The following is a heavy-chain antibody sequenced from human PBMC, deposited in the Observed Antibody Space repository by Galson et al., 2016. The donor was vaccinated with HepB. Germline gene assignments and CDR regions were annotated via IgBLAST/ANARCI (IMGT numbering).Heavy chain of an antibody. CDR2: IIPLFGTP. CDR1: GYTFRNYV. CDR3: ARSAPSGLNHHYYYGMDV. V-gene: IGHV1-69*13. J-gene: IGHJ6*02. D-gene: IGHD6-13*01. Sequence: SVKVSCKASGYTFRNYVISWVRQAPGQGLEWMGGIIPLFGTPYYSHNFRGNVTINADESTSTGYMALSSLRSEDTAVYYCARSAPSGLNHHYYYGMDVWGQGTTVTVSS.